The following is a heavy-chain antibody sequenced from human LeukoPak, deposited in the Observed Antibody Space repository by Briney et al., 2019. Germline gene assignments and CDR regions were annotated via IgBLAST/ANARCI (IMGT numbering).Heavy chain of an antibody. CDR1: GYSFTTYW. CDR2: IYPSDSDT. Sequence: GESLKISCKGSGYSFTTYWIGWVRQMPGKGLEWMGIIYPSDSDTSYSPSFQGQVTISVDKSFSTAYLQWSSLKASDTAMYYCASPGVNYYDRLSLWGQGSLVTVSS. J-gene: IGHJ4*02. V-gene: IGHV5-51*01. D-gene: IGHD3-22*01. CDR3: ASPGVNYYDRLSL.